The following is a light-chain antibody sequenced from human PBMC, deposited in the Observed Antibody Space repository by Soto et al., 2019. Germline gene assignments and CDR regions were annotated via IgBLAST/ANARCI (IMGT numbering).Light chain of an antibody. CDR3: AAWDASLNGPV. CDR2: NNN. Sequence: QSVLNQPPSVSGTPGQRVTISCSGSSSNIGSDTVNWYQHLPGSALKVLIYNNNQRPSGVPDRFSGSKSGTSGSLAISGLQSEDEALYYCAAWDASLNGPVFGGGTKVTVL. J-gene: IGLJ2*01. V-gene: IGLV1-44*01. CDR1: SSNIGSDT.